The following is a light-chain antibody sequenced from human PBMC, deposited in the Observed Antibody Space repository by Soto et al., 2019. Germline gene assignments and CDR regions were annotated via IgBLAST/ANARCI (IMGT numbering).Light chain of an antibody. CDR2: GAS. V-gene: IGKV3-20*01. CDR3: QQYGSSHLFT. CDR1: QSVRSSY. J-gene: IGKJ3*01. Sequence: EIVLAQSPATLSLSPGESATLSCRASQSVRSSYLAWYQQKPGQAPRLLIFGASSRATGIPDRFSGSGSGTDFTINISRLEPEDFAVYYCQQYGSSHLFTFGPGTKVDIK.